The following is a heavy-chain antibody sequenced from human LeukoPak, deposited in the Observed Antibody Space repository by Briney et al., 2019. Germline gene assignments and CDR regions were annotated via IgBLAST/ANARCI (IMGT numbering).Heavy chain of an antibody. Sequence: PGGSLRLSCAASGFTFSSYGMHRVRQAPGKGLEWVAVISYDGSNKYYADSVKGRFTISRDNSKNTLYLQMNSLRAEDTAVYYCAKGARYSGSYGREYYFDYWGQGTLVTVSS. V-gene: IGHV3-30*18. CDR3: AKGARYSGSYGREYYFDY. CDR1: GFTFSSYG. J-gene: IGHJ4*02. D-gene: IGHD1-26*01. CDR2: ISYDGSNK.